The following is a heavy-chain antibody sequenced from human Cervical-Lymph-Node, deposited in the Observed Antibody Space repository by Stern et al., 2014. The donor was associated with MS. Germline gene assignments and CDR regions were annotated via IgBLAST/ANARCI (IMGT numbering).Heavy chain of an antibody. CDR3: ARRLGYRTSPSFAY. J-gene: IGHJ4*02. CDR2: INPDSGGT. CDR1: GYTFTNFY. D-gene: IGHD3-16*01. Sequence: QVQLVESGAEVKKPGASVKVSCKTSGYTFTNFYLHWVRQAPGQGLEWMGWINPDSGGTNYAQKFQGRVTMTRDTSFTTAYLELSSLRFDDTAVYYCARRLGYRTSPSFAYWGQGTRVTVPS. V-gene: IGHV1-2*02.